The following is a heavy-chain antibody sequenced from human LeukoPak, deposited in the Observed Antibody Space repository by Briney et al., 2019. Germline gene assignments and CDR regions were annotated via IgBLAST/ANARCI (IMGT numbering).Heavy chain of an antibody. CDR3: ARGVQHGSSRSYYYYYYYMDV. Sequence: SETLSLTCAVYGGSFSGYYWSWIRQLPGKGLEWIGEINHSGSTNYNPSLKSRVTISVDTSKSQFSLKLSSVTAADTAVYYCARGVQHGSSRSYYYYYYYMDVWGKGTTVTVSS. V-gene: IGHV4-34*01. D-gene: IGHD6-13*01. J-gene: IGHJ6*03. CDR2: INHSGST. CDR1: GGSFSGYY.